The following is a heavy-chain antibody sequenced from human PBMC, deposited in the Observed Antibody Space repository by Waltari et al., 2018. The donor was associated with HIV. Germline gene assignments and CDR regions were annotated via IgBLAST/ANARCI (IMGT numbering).Heavy chain of an antibody. V-gene: IGHV3-30*04. J-gene: IGHJ4*02. Sequence: QVEVVESGGGVVQPGGSLRLSCVVTGFTFSTYTLHWVRQAPGQGLEWVALFAHDGSNRKYTDSVKGRFTISRDDSKNTVYLQMSYLRAEDTAVYYCATDREISVTGSYYFDYWGQGTLVTVSS. CDR2: FAHDGSNR. CDR3: ATDREISVTGSYYFDY. D-gene: IGHD3-9*01. CDR1: GFTFSTYT.